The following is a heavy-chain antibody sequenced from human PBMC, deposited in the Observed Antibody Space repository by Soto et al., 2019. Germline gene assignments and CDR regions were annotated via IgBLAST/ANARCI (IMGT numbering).Heavy chain of an antibody. CDR2: IWYDGSNK. D-gene: IGHD6-19*01. CDR1: GFTFSSYG. V-gene: IGHV3-33*01. CDR3: ARDRGYSSGWSDEYYFDY. Sequence: QVQLVESGGGVVQPGRSLRLSCAASGFTFSSYGMHWVRQAPGKGLEWVAVIWYDGSNKYYADSVKGRFTISRDNSKNTLYLQMNSLRAEDTAVYYCARDRGYSSGWSDEYYFDYWGQGTLVTVSS. J-gene: IGHJ4*02.